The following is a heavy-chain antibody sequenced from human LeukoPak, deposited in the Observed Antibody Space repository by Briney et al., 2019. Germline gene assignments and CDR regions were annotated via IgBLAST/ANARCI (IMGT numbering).Heavy chain of an antibody. CDR1: GFTFSSYS. Sequence: GGSLRLSCAASGFTFSSYSMNWVRQAPGKGLEWVSSISSSSSYIYYADSVKGRFTIFRDNAKNSLCLQMNSLRAEDTAVYYCARTGPFNWFDPWGQGTLVTVSS. V-gene: IGHV3-21*01. J-gene: IGHJ5*02. CDR3: ARTGPFNWFDP. CDR2: ISSSSSYI.